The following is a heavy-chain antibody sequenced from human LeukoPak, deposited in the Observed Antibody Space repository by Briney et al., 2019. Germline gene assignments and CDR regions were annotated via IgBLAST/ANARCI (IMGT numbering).Heavy chain of an antibody. Sequence: SETLSLTCTVSGGSISSSSYYWGWIRQPPGKGLEWIGSIYYSGSTYYNPSLRSRVTISVDTSKNQFSLKLSSVTAADTAVYYCARATSRGRYDFHEMVGDWFDPWGQGTLVTVSS. D-gene: IGHD3-3*01. J-gene: IGHJ5*02. V-gene: IGHV4-39*07. CDR2: IYYSGST. CDR1: GGSISSSSYY. CDR3: ARATSRGRYDFHEMVGDWFDP.